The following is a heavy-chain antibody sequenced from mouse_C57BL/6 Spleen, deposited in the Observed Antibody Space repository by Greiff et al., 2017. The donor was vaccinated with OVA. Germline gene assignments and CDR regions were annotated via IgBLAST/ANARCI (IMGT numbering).Heavy chain of an antibody. D-gene: IGHD1-1*01. Sequence: VQLQQSGPELVKPGASVKISCKASGYAFSSSWMNWVKQRPGKGLEWIGRIYPGDGDTNYNGKFKGKATLTADKSSSTAYMQLSSLTSEDSAVYCCAREGFYYGSSYYYAMDYWGQGTSVTVSS. CDR1: GYAFSSSW. J-gene: IGHJ4*01. CDR2: IYPGDGDT. V-gene: IGHV1-82*01. CDR3: AREGFYYGSSYYYAMDY.